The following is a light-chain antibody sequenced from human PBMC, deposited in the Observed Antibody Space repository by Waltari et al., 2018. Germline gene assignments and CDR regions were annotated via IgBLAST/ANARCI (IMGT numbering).Light chain of an antibody. CDR2: VKS. CDR1: SSNIGAGYD. V-gene: IGLV1-40*01. CDR3: QSYDSSLSGSVV. J-gene: IGLJ2*01. Sequence: QSVLTQPPSVSGAPGQRVTISCPGSSSNIGAGYDLHWYQQRPGTAPKLLLYVKSNGPSGVPDRFSGAKSGTSASLAITGLQAEDEADYYGQSYDSSLSGSVVFGGGTKLTVL.